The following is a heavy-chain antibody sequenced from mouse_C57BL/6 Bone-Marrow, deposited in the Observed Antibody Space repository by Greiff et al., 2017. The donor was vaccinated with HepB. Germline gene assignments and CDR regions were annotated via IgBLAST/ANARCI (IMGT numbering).Heavy chain of an antibody. CDR1: GYTFTSYG. CDR2: IYPRSGNT. Sequence: QVHVKQSGAELARPGASVKLSCKASGYTFTSYGISWVKQRTGQGLEWIGEIYPRSGNTYYNEKFKGKATLTADKSSSTAYMELRSLTSEDSAVYFCVTHRGGYWGQGTTLTVSS. V-gene: IGHV1-81*01. CDR3: VTHRGGY. D-gene: IGHD2-14*01. J-gene: IGHJ2*01.